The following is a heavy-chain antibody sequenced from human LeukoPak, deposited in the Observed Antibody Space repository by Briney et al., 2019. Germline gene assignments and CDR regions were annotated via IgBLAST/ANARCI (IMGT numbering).Heavy chain of an antibody. Sequence: ASVKLSFKVSGYTFTDYYMHLVQEAPGKGLEWMGLVDPEDGETIYAEKFQGRVTITADTSTDTAYMELSSLRSEDRAVYYCATGGVYDYDRSTLRAFDIWGQGTTVTVSS. CDR3: ATGGVYDYDRSTLRAFDI. V-gene: IGHV1-69-2*01. CDR2: VDPEDGET. J-gene: IGHJ3*02. CDR1: GYTFTDYY. D-gene: IGHD3-22*01.